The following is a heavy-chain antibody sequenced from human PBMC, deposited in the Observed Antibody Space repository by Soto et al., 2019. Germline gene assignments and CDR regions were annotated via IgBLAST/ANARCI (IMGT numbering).Heavy chain of an antibody. Sequence: GGSLRLSCAASGFTFSSFGMYWVRQVPGKGLEWVAFISNIGSNEYYADSVKDRFTISRDNSKNTLYLQMTSLIPGDTAVYYCAKDYGSGTYPFDYCGQGTVVTVSS. D-gene: IGHD3-10*01. J-gene: IGHJ4*02. V-gene: IGHV3-30*18. CDR3: AKDYGSGTYPFDY. CDR1: GFTFSSFG. CDR2: ISNIGSNE.